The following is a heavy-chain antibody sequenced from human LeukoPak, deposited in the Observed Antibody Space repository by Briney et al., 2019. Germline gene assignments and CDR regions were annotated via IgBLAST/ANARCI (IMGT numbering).Heavy chain of an antibody. CDR3: ARYYYYYYMDV. CDR1: GGSISSYY. V-gene: IGHV4-59*08. Sequence: SETLSLTCTVSGGSISSYYWSWIRQPPGKGLEWIGCIYYSGSTNYNPSLKSRVTISVDTSKNQFSLKLSSVTAADTAVYYCARYYYYYYMDVWGKGTTVTVSS. J-gene: IGHJ6*03. CDR2: IYYSGST.